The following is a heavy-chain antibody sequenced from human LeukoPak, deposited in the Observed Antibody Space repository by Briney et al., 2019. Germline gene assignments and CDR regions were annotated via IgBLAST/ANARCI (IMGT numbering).Heavy chain of an antibody. J-gene: IGHJ4*02. D-gene: IGHD2-21*02. CDR3: ARALGASPTTPVCGGDCWFDY. CDR1: GVSFSGYY. CDR2: INHSGST. Sequence: PSETLSLTCAVYGVSFSGYYWSWIRQPPGKGLEWIGEINHSGSTNYNPSLKSRVTISVDTSKNQFSLKLSSVTAADTAVYYCARALGASPTTPVCGGDCWFDYWGQGTLVTVSS. V-gene: IGHV4-34*01.